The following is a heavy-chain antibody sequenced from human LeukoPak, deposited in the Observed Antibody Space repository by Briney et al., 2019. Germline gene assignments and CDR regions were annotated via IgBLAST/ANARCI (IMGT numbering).Heavy chain of an antibody. V-gene: IGHV4-61*02. J-gene: IGHJ4*02. D-gene: IGHD3-10*01. CDR2: IYTSGST. CDR3: ARDMAAPRDY. Sequence: SQTLSLICTVSGGSISSGSYYWSWIRQPAGKGLEWIGRIYTSGSTNYNPSLKSRVTISVDTSKNQFSLKLSSVNAADTAVYYCARDMAAPRDYWGQGTLVTVSS. CDR1: GGSISSGSYY.